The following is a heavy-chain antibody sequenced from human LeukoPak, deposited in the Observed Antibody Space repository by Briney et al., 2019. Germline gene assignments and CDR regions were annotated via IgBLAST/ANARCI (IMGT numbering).Heavy chain of an antibody. Sequence: PGGSLRLSCVGSGFIFRSYAVTWVRQAPGKGLEWVSSITANGDATYYADSVKGRFTISRDNSKNTLYLQMNSLRAEDTAVYYCARDFGQQLVLHFDYWGQGTLVTVSS. D-gene: IGHD6-13*01. J-gene: IGHJ4*02. CDR1: GFIFRSYA. V-gene: IGHV3-23*01. CDR3: ARDFGQQLVLHFDY. CDR2: ITANGDAT.